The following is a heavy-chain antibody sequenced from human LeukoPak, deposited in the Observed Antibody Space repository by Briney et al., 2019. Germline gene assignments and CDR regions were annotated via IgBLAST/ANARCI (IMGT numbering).Heavy chain of an antibody. D-gene: IGHD1-26*01. Sequence: PGGSLRLSCAASGFTFSSYWMSWVRQAPGKGLEWVSHIKQDGSEKYYVDSVKGRFTISRDNAKNSLYLQMNSLRAEATAVYYCGRVLESGSYFFRYNWFDPWGQGTLVTVSS. J-gene: IGHJ5*02. CDR2: IKQDGSEK. V-gene: IGHV3-7*01. CDR1: GFTFSSYW. CDR3: GRVLESGSYFFRYNWFDP.